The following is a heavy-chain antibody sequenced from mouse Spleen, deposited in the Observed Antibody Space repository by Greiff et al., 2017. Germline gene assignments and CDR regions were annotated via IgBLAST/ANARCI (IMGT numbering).Heavy chain of an antibody. V-gene: IGHV2-9-1*01. J-gene: IGHJ4*01. Sequence: QVQLQQSGPGLVAPSQSLSITCTVSGFSLTSYAISWVRQPPGKGLEWLGVIWTGGGTNYNSALKSRLSISKDNSKSQVFLKMNSLQTDDTARYYCARKGIVDYYGPSSSMDYWGQGTSVTVSS. D-gene: IGHD1-2*01. CDR1: GFSLTSYA. CDR2: IWTGGGT. CDR3: ARKGIVDYYGPSSSMDY.